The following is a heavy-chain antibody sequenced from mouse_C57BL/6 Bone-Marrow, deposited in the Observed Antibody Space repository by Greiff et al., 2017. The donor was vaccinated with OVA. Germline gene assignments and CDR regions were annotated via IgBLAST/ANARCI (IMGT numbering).Heavy chain of an antibody. D-gene: IGHD2-5*01. J-gene: IGHJ2*01. CDR1: GFTFSDYG. CDR3: ARNGDSNCYFDD. CDR2: ISSGSSTI. V-gene: IGHV5-17*01. Sequence: EVQLQESGGGLVKPGGSLKLSCAASGFTFSDYGMHWVRQAPEKGLEWVAYISSGSSTIYYADTVKGRFTISRDNAKNPLFLQRTSLRSEATDMYYCARNGDSNCYFDDWGKGTTLTVSS.